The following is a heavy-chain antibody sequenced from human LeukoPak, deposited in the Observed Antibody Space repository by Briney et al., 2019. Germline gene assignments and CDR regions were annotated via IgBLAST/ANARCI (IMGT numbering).Heavy chain of an antibody. J-gene: IGHJ4*02. D-gene: IGHD3-22*01. CDR3: ARVFWETVNTGYYSDF. V-gene: IGHV3-21*01. Sequence: GGSLRLSCAATGFTFRSHAMIWVRQAPGKGLEWISSITSSSSDIFYADSVRGRFTISRDNANNALHLQMNSLRAEDTAVYYCARVFWETVNTGYYSDFWGQGTLVTVSS. CDR1: GFTFRSHA. CDR2: ITSSSSDI.